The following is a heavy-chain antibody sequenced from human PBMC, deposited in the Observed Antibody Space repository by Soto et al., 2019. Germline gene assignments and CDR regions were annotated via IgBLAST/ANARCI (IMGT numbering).Heavy chain of an antibody. Sequence: EVRLVESGGGLVQPGGSLRLSCAASEFTFSAYWMHWVRQVPGKGLVWVSRMNPDGSSTNYAGSVKGRFTVSRDNTKNTLFLQMHSLRAEDTAVYYCARRFDGNSASAFDIWGQGTMVTVSS. CDR2: MNPDGSST. D-gene: IGHD4-4*01. V-gene: IGHV3-74*01. J-gene: IGHJ3*02. CDR3: ARRFDGNSASAFDI. CDR1: EFTFSAYW.